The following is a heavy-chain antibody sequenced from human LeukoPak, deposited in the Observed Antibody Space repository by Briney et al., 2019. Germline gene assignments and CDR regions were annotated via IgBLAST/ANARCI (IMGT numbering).Heavy chain of an antibody. CDR3: ASCMIGRRYYYGMDV. CDR2: IYYSGSA. Sequence: PSETLSLTCTVSGGSISSCGYYWSWIRQHPGKGLEWIGYIYYSGSAYYNPSLKSRVTISVDTSKNQFSLKLSSVTAADKAVYYCASCMIGRRYYYGMDVWGQGTTVTVSS. J-gene: IGHJ6*02. CDR1: GGSISSCGYY. V-gene: IGHV4-31*03. D-gene: IGHD3-22*01.